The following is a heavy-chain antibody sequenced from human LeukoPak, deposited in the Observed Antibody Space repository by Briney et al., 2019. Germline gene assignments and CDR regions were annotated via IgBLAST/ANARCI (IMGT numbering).Heavy chain of an antibody. CDR2: IYYSGST. D-gene: IGHD2-21*01. CDR3: ARGVVIAPQTFDY. V-gene: IGHV4-59*01. J-gene: IGHJ4*02. Sequence: SETLSLTCTVSGESISGFYWTWIRQPPGKGLEWIGYIYYSGSTNYNPSLKSRVTISVDTSKNQFSLKLSSVTAAGTAVYYCARGVVIAPQTFDYWGQGTLVTVSS. CDR1: GESISGFY.